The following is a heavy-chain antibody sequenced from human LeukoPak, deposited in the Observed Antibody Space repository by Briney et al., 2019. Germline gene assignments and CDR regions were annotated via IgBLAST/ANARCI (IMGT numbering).Heavy chain of an antibody. CDR3: ARARVITRGYYYYYMDV. CDR1: GGSISSSSYY. D-gene: IGHD3-22*01. J-gene: IGHJ6*03. V-gene: IGHV4-39*01. CDR2: IYYSGST. Sequence: PSETLSLTCTVSGGSISSSSYYWGWIRQPPGKGLEWIGSIYYSGSTYYNPSLKSRVTISVDTSKNQFSLKLSSVTAADTAVYYCARARVITRGYYYYYMDVWGKGTTVTISS.